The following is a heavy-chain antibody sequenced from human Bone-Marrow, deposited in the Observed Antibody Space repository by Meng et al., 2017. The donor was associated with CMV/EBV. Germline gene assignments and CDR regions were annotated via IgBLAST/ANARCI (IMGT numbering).Heavy chain of an antibody. CDR3: ARVAVGGDFDY. J-gene: IGHJ4*02. V-gene: IGHV3-64*02. CDR2: INYNDGKT. CDR1: GFILTDNS. Sequence: GGSLRLSCAASGFILTDNSMHWVRQAPEKGLEYVSAINYNDGKTYYADSVQGRFTISRDTSKNTVYLHMGSLRAEDMAVYYCARVAVGGDFDYWGQGTLVTVSS. D-gene: IGHD1-26*01.